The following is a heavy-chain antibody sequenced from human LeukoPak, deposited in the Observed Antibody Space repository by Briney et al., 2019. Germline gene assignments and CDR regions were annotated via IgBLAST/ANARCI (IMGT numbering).Heavy chain of an antibody. CDR1: GFTFSSYT. Sequence: PGGSLRLSCAASGFTFSSYTMHWVRQAPGKGLEDVSGINGNGAGTYYAISVKGRFTISRDNSKNTLYLQMGSLRAEDTAVYYCAKHHGYYYYALDVWGQGTTVTVSS. J-gene: IGHJ6*02. CDR3: AKHHGYYYYALDV. CDR2: INGNGAGT. V-gene: IGHV3-64*01.